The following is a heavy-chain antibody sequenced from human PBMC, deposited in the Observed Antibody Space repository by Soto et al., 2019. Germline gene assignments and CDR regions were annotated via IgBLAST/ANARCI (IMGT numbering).Heavy chain of an antibody. J-gene: IGHJ6*02. Sequence: EVQLLESGGGLVQPGGSLRLSCAASGFTFSAYAMIWVRQAPGKGLEWVSTISSRGDSRYYADSVKGRFTISRDNSKNTVDLQMNNLRAADRARYHCAVGVYCYGWDGWGQGTTVTVSS. CDR1: GFTFSAYA. CDR2: ISSRGDSR. CDR3: AVGVYCYGWDG. D-gene: IGHD2-21*01. V-gene: IGHV3-23*01.